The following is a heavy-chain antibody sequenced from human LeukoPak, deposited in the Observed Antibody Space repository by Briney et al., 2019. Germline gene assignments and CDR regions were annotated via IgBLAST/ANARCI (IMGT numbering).Heavy chain of an antibody. D-gene: IGHD4-11*01. CDR1: GFTFSSYY. V-gene: IGHV3-74*01. CDR3: AKGMSATVLNAFDI. J-gene: IGHJ3*02. CDR2: IDSDGRTT. Sequence: GGSLRLSCAASGFTFSSYYMHWVRQAPGKGLVWVSHIDSDGRTTIYADSVKGRFTISRDNAKNTLYLQMNSLRAEDTAVYYCAKGMSATVLNAFDIWGQGTMVTVSS.